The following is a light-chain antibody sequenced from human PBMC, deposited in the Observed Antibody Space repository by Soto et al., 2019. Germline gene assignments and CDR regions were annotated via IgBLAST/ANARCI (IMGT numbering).Light chain of an antibody. CDR1: NSSIGAGRD. V-gene: IGLV1-40*01. J-gene: IGLJ1*01. Sequence: QLVLTQPPSVSGAPGQRVTISCTGSNSSIGAGRDVHWYQQLPGTAPRLLIYGNNNRPSGVPDRFSASKSGTSASLAITGLQSEDEADFYCQSFDSSLSAYVFGTGTKLTVL. CDR2: GNN. CDR3: QSFDSSLSAYV.